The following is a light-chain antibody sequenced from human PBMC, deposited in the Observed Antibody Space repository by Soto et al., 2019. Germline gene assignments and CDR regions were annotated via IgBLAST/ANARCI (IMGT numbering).Light chain of an antibody. J-gene: IGLJ1*01. Sequence: QSVLAQPASVSGSPGQSIAISCTGSSNDVGRYSYVSWYQQHPGKTPKLIIYEVSPRPSGTSDRFSASKSGNTASLTISGLQAEDEADYYCASYTSDTSRLFGTGTKVTVL. CDR2: EVS. V-gene: IGLV2-14*01. CDR3: ASYTSDTSRL. CDR1: SNDVGRYSY.